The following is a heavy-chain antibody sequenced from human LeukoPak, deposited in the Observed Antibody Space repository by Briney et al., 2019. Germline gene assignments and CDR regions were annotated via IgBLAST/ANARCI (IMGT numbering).Heavy chain of an antibody. J-gene: IGHJ2*01. Sequence: GESLKISSKGSGDIFTNYWIGWGRPMPGKGLGWMGIIYPGDSDTRYSPSFQGQVTISADKSISTAYLRWNSLKASDTAIYYCARRAVVVTAIPFPDSYWYFDLWGRGTLVTVSS. V-gene: IGHV5-51*01. D-gene: IGHD2-21*02. CDR1: GDIFTNYW. CDR2: IYPGDSDT. CDR3: ARRAVVVTAIPFPDSYWYFDL.